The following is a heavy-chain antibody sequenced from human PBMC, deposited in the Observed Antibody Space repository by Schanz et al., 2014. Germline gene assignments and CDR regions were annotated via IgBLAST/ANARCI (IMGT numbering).Heavy chain of an antibody. CDR2: INHSGST. J-gene: IGHJ4*02. CDR3: ARGHDYSPVEY. D-gene: IGHD4-4*01. V-gene: IGHV4-34*01. Sequence: QVQLQQWGAGLLKPSETLSLTCAVSGDSITSSPYYWGWIRQPPGKGLEWIGEINHSGSTNYNPSLKSRVTISVDTSKNQFSLKLSSVTAADTAVYYCARGHDYSPVEYWGQGVLVSVSS. CDR1: GDSITSSPYY.